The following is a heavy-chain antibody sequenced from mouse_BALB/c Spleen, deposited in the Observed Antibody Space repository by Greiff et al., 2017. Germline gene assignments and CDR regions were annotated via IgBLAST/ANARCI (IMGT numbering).Heavy chain of an antibody. J-gene: IGHJ2*01. CDR2: INPGSGGT. CDR3: ARERAYYGNYVGFDY. V-gene: IGHV1-54*01. CDR1: GYAFTNYL. D-gene: IGHD2-10*01. Sequence: VQLVESGAELVRPGTSVKVSCKASGYAFTNYLIEWVKQRPGQGLEWIGVINPGSGGTNYNEKFKGKATLTADKSSSTAYMQLSSLTSDDSAVYFCARERAYYGNYVGFDYWGQGTTLTVSS.